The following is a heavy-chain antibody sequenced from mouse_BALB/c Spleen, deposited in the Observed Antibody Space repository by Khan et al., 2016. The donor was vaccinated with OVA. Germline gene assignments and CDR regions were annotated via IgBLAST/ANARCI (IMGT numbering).Heavy chain of an antibody. CDR1: GYTFTSYA. CDR2: IYPGDGST. J-gene: IGHJ4*01. V-gene: IGHV1S56*01. Sequence: VQLQESGPELVKPGALVKLSCKASGYTFTSYAINWVRQRPGQGLEWIGWIYPGDGSTEYNETFKGTAPLTADNSSSTAYLQLSTLTSENSAVYFCAREGLRGVAVDYWGQGTSVTVSS. CDR3: AREGLRGVAVDY. D-gene: IGHD2-4*01.